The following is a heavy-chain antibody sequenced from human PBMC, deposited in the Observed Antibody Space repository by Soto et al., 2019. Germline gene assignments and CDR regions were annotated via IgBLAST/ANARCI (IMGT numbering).Heavy chain of an antibody. Sequence: QVQLQESGSGLVKPPQTLSLTCIVSGGSISSGDSYWSWIPQHPGMGLEWIGYIYYTGNTYYNPSLKSRLSISLDTSKNHFSLNLSSVTAADTAVYYCARDLYGSWQFDLWGRGTLVTVS. V-gene: IGHV4-31*03. CDR3: ARDLYGSWQFDL. D-gene: IGHD3-10*01. CDR2: IYYTGNT. J-gene: IGHJ2*01. CDR1: GGSISSGDSY.